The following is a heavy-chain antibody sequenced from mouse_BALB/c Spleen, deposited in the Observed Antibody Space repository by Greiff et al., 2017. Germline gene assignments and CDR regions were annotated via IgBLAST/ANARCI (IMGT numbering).Heavy chain of an antibody. V-gene: IGHV5-6-4*01. CDR2: ISSGGSYT. J-gene: IGHJ4*01. D-gene: IGHD2-1*01. CDR3: TREGIYYGNYVAMDY. CDR1: GFTFSSYT. Sequence: EVKVVESGGGLVKPGGSLKLSCAASGFTFSSYTMSWVRQTPEKRLEWVATISSGGSYTYYPDSVKGRFTISRDNAKNTLYLQMSSLKSEDTAMYYCTREGIYYGNYVAMDYWGQGTSVTVSS.